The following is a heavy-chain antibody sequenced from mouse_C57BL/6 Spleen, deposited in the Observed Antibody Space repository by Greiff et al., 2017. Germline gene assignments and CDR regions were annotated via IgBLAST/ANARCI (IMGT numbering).Heavy chain of an antibody. CDR3: ARSGSTGSSYPFAY. Sequence: VQLQQSGAELVRPGTSVKVSCKASGYAFTNYLIEWVKQRPGQGLEWIGVINPGSGGTNYNEKFKGKATLTADKSSSTAYMQLSSLTSEDSAVYFCARSGSTGSSYPFAYWGQGTLVTVSA. D-gene: IGHD1-1*01. V-gene: IGHV1-54*01. J-gene: IGHJ3*01. CDR2: INPGSGGT. CDR1: GYAFTNYL.